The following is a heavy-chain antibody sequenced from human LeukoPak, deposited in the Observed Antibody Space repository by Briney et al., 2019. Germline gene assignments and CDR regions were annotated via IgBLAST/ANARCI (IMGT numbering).Heavy chain of an antibody. V-gene: IGHV3-30*18. J-gene: IGHJ4*02. CDR3: AKDADTAMVGLFDY. CDR2: ISYDGSNK. D-gene: IGHD5-18*01. CDR1: GFTFSSYG. Sequence: GGSLRLSCAASGFTFSSYGMHWVRQAPGKGLEWVAVISYDGSNKYCADSVKGRFTISRDNSKNTLYLQMNSLRAEDTAVYYCAKDADTAMVGLFDYWGQGTLVTVSS.